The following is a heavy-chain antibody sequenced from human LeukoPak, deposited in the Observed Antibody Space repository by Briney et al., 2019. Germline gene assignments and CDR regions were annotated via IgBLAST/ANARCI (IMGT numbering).Heavy chain of an antibody. CDR3: ARDYYDSGSYYIGWFDP. J-gene: IGHJ5*02. V-gene: IGHV1-69*04. CDR1: GGTFSSYA. CDR2: IIPILGIA. Sequence: GASVKVSCKASGGTFSSYAISWVRQAPGQGLEWMGRIIPILGIANYAQKFQGRVTITADKSTSTAYMELSSLRSEDTAVYYCARDYYDSGSYYIGWFDPWGQGTLVTVSS. D-gene: IGHD3-10*01.